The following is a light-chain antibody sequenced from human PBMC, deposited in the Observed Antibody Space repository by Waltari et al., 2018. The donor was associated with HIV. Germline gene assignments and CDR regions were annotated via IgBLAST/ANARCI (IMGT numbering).Light chain of an antibody. Sequence: QSVLTQPPSASGTPGQRVTISCSGSSSNIGSNTVNWYQQLPGTAPKLLIYSNIQRPSGVPDRFSGSKSCTSASLAISGLQSEDEADYYCAAWDDSLNGWVFGGGTKLTVL. CDR2: SNI. J-gene: IGLJ3*02. CDR1: SSNIGSNT. CDR3: AAWDDSLNGWV. V-gene: IGLV1-44*01.